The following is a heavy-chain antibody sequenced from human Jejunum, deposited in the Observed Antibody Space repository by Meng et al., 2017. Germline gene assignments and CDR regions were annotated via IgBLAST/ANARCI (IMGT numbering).Heavy chain of an antibody. CDR1: GFTFSSSA. CDR3: ARAPDPGIGYCSGGSCYPDY. V-gene: IGHV3-30*04. D-gene: IGHD2-15*01. J-gene: IGHJ4*02. CDR2: ISYDGSKE. Sequence: GESLKISCEASGFTFSSSAVHWVRLAPGKGLEWLAVISYDGSKEYYADSVKGRFTISRDNSKNTLYLQMNSLRVEDTAVYYCARAPDPGIGYCSGGSCYPDYWGQGTLVTVSS.